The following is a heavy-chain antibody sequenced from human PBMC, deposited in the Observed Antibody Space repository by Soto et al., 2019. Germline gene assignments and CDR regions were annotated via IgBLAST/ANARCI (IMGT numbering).Heavy chain of an antibody. CDR3: ARDKGGDYLPTYYYYYYMDV. CDR2: ISSSSRTI. V-gene: IGHV3-48*04. Sequence: GGSLTLSCPASGFTFCSYSMNCVRQAPGRGLERVSYISSSSRTIYYADSVKGRFTNTRDNAKNSLYLQMNSLRAEDTAVYYCARDKGGDYLPTYYYYYYMDVWGKGTTVTVSS. D-gene: IGHD4-17*01. J-gene: IGHJ6*03. CDR1: GFTFCSYS.